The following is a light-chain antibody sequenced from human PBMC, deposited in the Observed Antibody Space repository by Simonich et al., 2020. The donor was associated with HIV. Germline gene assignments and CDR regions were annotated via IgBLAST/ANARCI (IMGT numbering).Light chain of an antibody. CDR2: DVN. J-gene: IGLJ3*02. CDR3: CSYAGSYTLM. V-gene: IGLV2-11*01. CDR1: IRYVGSSNY. Sequence: QSALTQPRSVYGSPGQSVTISCTGTIRYVGSSNYVSCYQQHPGKAPTLMICDVNTWPAGVTDRFSGSKSGNTASLTISGLQAEDEADYYCCSYAGSYTLMFCGGTKLTVL.